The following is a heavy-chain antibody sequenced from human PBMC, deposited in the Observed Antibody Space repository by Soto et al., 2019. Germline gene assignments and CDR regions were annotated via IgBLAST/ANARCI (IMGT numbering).Heavy chain of an antibody. CDR1: GATFNSYA. J-gene: IGHJ4*02. CDR3: VRVVAITGYPDN. V-gene: IGHV1-69*06. CDR2: IVPTVDTS. D-gene: IGHD5-12*01. Sequence: GASVKVSCKTSGATFNSYAITWVRQAPGQGLEWMGGIVPTVDTSTYAQKFQGRVTITADKFTNTVYMELSSLRSDDTTVYYCVRVVAITGYPDNWGQGTLVTVSS.